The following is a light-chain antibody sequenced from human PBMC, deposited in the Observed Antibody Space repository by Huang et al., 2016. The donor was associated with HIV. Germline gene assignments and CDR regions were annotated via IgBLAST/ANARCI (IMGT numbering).Light chain of an antibody. CDR1: QSISNH. J-gene: IGKJ4*01. CDR3: QQRNNWLT. V-gene: IGKV3-11*01. CDR2: DAS. Sequence: EIVLTQSPFTLSLFPGQSVTLSCRASQSISNHLAWYQQKSGQPPRLLIYDASYRVTGVPARFSGSGSGTDFTLTISSLEPEDFAVYYCQQRNNWLTFGGGTKVEI.